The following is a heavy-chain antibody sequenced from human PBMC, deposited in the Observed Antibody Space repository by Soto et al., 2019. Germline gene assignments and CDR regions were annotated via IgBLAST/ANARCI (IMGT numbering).Heavy chain of an antibody. CDR2: IYTSGST. V-gene: IGHV4-4*07. CDR1: GGSISSYY. J-gene: IGHJ6*02. CDR3: ARGTVLRFLDSYGMEV. Sequence: PSETLSLTCTVSGGSISSYYWSWIRQPAGKGLEWIGRIYTSGSTNYNPSLKSRVTMSVDTSKNQFSLKLSSVTAADTAVYYCARGTVLRFLDSYGMEVWGQGSTVTVYS. D-gene: IGHD3-3*01.